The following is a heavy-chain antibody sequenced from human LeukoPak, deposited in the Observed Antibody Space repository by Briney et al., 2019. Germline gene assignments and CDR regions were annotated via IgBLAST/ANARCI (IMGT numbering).Heavy chain of an antibody. D-gene: IGHD6-13*01. CDR1: GFTFSSYA. CDR2: ISYDGSNK. Sequence: GGSLRLSCAASGFTFSSYAMHWVRQAAGKGLEWVAVISYDGSNKYYADSVKGRFTISRDNSKNTLYLQMNSLRAEDTAVYYCARDGPAAACFDYWGQGTLVTVSS. CDR3: ARDGPAAACFDY. J-gene: IGHJ4*02. V-gene: IGHV3-30*04.